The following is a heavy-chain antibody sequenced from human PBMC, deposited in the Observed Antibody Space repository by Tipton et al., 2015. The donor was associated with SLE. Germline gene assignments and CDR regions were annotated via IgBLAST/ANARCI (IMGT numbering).Heavy chain of an antibody. CDR2: IYNDGTST. J-gene: IGHJ4*02. CDR3: ARRGTGTKGDFDY. V-gene: IGHV3-23*03. CDR1: GLTFNNYG. Sequence: SLRLSCAASGLTFNNYGMNWVRQAPGKGLEWVSFIYNDGTSTYYADSVRGRFTVSRDDFENTLYLQMNSLRAEDTAIYYCARRGTGTKGDFDYWGQGTLVIVSS. D-gene: IGHD1-7*01.